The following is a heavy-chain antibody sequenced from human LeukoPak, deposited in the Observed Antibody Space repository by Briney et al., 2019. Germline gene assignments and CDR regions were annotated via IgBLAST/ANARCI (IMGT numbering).Heavy chain of an antibody. V-gene: IGHV3-30-3*01. D-gene: IGHD2-2*03. CDR1: GFMFSDYD. J-gene: IGHJ4*02. CDR3: ARDGYCSSTSCYRHFDY. Sequence: GGSLRLSCAASGFMFSDYDMEWVRQAPGKGLEWVAVISYDGSNKYYADSVKGRFTISRDNSKNTLYLQMNSLRAEDTAVYYCARDGYCSSTSCYRHFDYWGQGTLVTVSS. CDR2: ISYDGSNK.